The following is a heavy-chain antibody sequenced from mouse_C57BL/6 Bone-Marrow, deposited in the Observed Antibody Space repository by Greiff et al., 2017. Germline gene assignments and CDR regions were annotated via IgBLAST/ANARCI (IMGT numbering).Heavy chain of an antibody. D-gene: IGHD1-1*01. Sequence: EVHLVESGEGLVKPGGSLKLSCAASGFTFSSYAMSWVRQTPEKRLEWVAYISSGGDYIYYADTVKGRFTISRDNAKNTRFLQMTSLRSEDTAMYYCARGTVVATFYWYFDVWGTGTTVTVSS. CDR3: ARGTVVATFYWYFDV. V-gene: IGHV5S21*01. CDR1: GFTFSSYA. CDR2: ISSGGDYI. J-gene: IGHJ1*03.